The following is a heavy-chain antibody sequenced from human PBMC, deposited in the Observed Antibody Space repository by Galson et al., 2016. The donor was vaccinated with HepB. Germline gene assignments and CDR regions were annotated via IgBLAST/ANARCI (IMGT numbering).Heavy chain of an antibody. V-gene: IGHV3-30*18. CDR2: LSFDGINK. J-gene: IGHJ4*02. CDR3: AKDAYTWRWLLSFFPDY. D-gene: IGHD5-24*01. CDR1: GFTFSDYG. Sequence: LRLSCAASGFTFSDYGIHRVRQAPGKGLEWVAVLSFDGINKYYADSVKGRFTISRDNSKNTVYLQMNSLRAEDTAVYYCAKDAYTWRWLLSFFPDYWGQGTLVTVSS.